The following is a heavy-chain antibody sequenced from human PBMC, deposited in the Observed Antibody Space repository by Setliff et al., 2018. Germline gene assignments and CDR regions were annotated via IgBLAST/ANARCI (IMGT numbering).Heavy chain of an antibody. CDR1: GYSISSGYY. CDR3: ARILGYCSGGSCYVPY. V-gene: IGHV4-38-2*01. J-gene: IGHJ4*02. D-gene: IGHD2-15*01. CDR2: IYYGGSA. Sequence: SETLSLTCAVSGYSISSGYYWGWIRQPPGKGLEWIGSIYYGGSAYYNPSLKSRVTISVDTSKNQFSLKLSSVTAADTAMYYCARILGYCSGGSCYVPYWGQGTLVTVSS.